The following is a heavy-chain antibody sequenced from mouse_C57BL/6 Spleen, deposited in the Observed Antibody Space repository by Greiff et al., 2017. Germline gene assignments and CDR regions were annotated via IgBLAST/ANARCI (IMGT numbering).Heavy chain of an antibody. CDR3: ARNPYGNYAWFAY. CDR2: IWSGGST. Sequence: VQVVESGPGLVQPSQSLSITCTVSGFSLTSYGVHWVRQSPGKGLEWLGVIWSGGSTDYNAAFISRLSISKDNSKSQVFFKMNSLQADDTAIYYCARNPYGNYAWFAYWGQGTLVTVSA. J-gene: IGHJ3*01. CDR1: GFSLTSYG. D-gene: IGHD2-1*01. V-gene: IGHV2-2*01.